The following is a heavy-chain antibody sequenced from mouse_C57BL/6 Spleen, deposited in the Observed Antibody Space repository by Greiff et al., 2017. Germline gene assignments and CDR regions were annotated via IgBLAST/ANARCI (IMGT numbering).Heavy chain of an antibody. CDR1: GFNIKNTY. J-gene: IGHJ2*01. CDR2: IDPANGNT. Sequence: EVQLQQSVAELVRPGASVKLSCTASGFNIKNTYMHWVQQRPEQGLEWIGRIDPANGNTKYAPKFQGKATITADTSSNTAYLQLSSLTSEDTAIXYGARSGYYGNSKDYFDDWGQGTTLTVSS. D-gene: IGHD1-1*01. V-gene: IGHV14-3*01. CDR3: ARSGYYGNSKDYFDD.